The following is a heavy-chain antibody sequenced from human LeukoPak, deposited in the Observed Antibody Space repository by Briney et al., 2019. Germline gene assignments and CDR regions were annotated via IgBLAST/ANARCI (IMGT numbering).Heavy chain of an antibody. J-gene: IGHJ4*02. CDR1: GGSFSGYY. Sequence: RPSETLSLTCAVYGGSFSGYYWSWIRQPPGKGLEWIGEINHSGSTNYNPSLKSRVTISVDTSKNQFSLKLSSVTAADTAVYYCARARVAAAASGYWGQGTLVTVSS. CDR3: ARARVAAAASGY. CDR2: INHSGST. D-gene: IGHD6-13*01. V-gene: IGHV4-34*01.